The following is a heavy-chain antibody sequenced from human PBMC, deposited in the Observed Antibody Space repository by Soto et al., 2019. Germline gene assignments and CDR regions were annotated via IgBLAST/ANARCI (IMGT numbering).Heavy chain of an antibody. J-gene: IGHJ6*02. CDR1: GFTFSSSA. D-gene: IGHD2-2*01. Sequence: PGGSLRLSCAAPGFTFSSSAIKWVRQAPGKGLEWVSLIGESGTPTYYADSVKGRFTISRDNSGNTLFLEMYSLRAEDTAVYYCARYIPGVRYYGMDVWGQGTTVTVSS. V-gene: IGHV3-23*01. CDR2: IGESGTPT. CDR3: ARYIPGVRYYGMDV.